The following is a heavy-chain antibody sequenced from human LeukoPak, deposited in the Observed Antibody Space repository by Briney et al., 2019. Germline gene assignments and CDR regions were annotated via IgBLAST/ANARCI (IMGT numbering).Heavy chain of an antibody. CDR2: ISNSSYYI. Sequence: GGSLRLSCAASEFTFSSFSMNWVREAPGKGLEWVSYISNSSYYIYYADSVKGRFTVSRDNAKNSLYLQMNSLRDEDTAVYYCARDQNYAFDMWGQGTMVTVS. V-gene: IGHV3-48*02. D-gene: IGHD1-7*01. CDR3: ARDQNYAFDM. CDR1: EFTFSSFS. J-gene: IGHJ3*02.